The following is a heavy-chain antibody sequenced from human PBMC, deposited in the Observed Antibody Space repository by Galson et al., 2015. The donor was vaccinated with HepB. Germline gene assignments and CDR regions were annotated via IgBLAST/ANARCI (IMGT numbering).Heavy chain of an antibody. V-gene: IGHV2-5*02. J-gene: IGHJ4*02. Sequence: PALVKPTQTLTLTCTFSGFSLSTSGVGVGWIRQPPGKALEWLALIYWDDDKRYSPSLKSRLTITKDTSKNQVVLTMTNMDPVDTVTYYCAHRKRDGSLNYWGQGTLVTVSS. D-gene: IGHD5-24*01. CDR3: AHRKRDGSLNY. CDR2: IYWDDDK. CDR1: GFSLSTSGVG.